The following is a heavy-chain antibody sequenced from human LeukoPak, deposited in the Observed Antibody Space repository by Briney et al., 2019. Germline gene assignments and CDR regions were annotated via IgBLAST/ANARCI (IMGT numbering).Heavy chain of an antibody. CDR3: ASQLRSKPRGFDY. CDR1: GGSISSYY. J-gene: IGHJ4*02. Sequence: SETLSLTCTVSGGSISSYYWSWIRQPAGKGLEWIGRIYYSGSTNYNPSLKSRVTISVDTSKNQFSLKLSSVTAADTAVYYCASQLRSKPRGFDYWGQGTLVTVSS. D-gene: IGHD4-17*01. CDR2: IYYSGST. V-gene: IGHV4-4*07.